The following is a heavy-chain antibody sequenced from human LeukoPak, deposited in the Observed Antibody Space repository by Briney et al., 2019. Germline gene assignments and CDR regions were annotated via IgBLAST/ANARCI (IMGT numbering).Heavy chain of an antibody. CDR2: ISSSSSYI. V-gene: IGHV3-21*01. D-gene: IGHD2-2*01. J-gene: IGHJ4*02. CDR3: AKTLGYCSSTSCYFDY. CDR1: GFTFSSYS. Sequence: GGSLGLSCTASGFTFSSYSMNWVRQAPGKGLEWVSSISSSSSYIYYADSVKGRFTNSRDNAKNSLYLQMNSLRAEDTAAYYCAKTLGYCSSTSCYFDYWGQGTLVTVSS.